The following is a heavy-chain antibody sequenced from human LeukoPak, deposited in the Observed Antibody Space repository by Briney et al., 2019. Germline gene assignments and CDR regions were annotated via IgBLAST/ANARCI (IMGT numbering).Heavy chain of an antibody. CDR2: IYYSGST. V-gene: IGHV4-59*01. J-gene: IGHJ4*02. CDR3: AGSPTSSGWYFQ. CDR1: GGSISSYY. Sequence: SETLSLTCTVSGGSISSYYWSWIRQPPGKGLEWIGYIYYSGSTNYNPSLKSRVTISVDTSKNQFSLKLSSVTAADTAVYYCAGSPTSSGWYFQWGQGTLATVSS. D-gene: IGHD6-19*01.